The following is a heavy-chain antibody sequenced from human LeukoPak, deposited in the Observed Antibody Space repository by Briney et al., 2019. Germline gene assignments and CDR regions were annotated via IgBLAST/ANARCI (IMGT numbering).Heavy chain of an antibody. J-gene: IGHJ4*02. Sequence: PGGSLRLSCAASGFTVSSFYMSWVRQAPRKGLEWVSVLYTAGPTYYADSVQGRFTISRDNSKNTVFLQMDDLRADDTATYYCARSGPSILWSKYFDYWGQGALVTVSS. CDR2: LYTAGPT. V-gene: IGHV3-66*01. CDR1: GFTVSSFY. CDR3: ARSGPSILWSKYFDY. D-gene: IGHD3-10*01.